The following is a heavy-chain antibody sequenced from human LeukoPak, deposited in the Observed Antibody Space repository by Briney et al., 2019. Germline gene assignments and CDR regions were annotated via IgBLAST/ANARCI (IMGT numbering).Heavy chain of an antibody. CDR2: ISGSGGST. D-gene: IGHD2-15*01. J-gene: IGHJ4*02. CDR1: GFTSSSYA. CDR3: AKSGGDCSGGSCYGFFFDY. Sequence: GGSLRLSCAASGFTSSSYAMSWVRQAPGKGLEWVSAISGSGGSTYYADSVKGRFTISRDNSKNTLYLQMNSLRAEDTAVYYCAKSGGDCSGGSCYGFFFDYWGQGTLVTVSS. V-gene: IGHV3-23*01.